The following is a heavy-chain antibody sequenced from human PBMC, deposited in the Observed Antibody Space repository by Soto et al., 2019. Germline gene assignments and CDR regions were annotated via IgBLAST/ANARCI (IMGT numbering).Heavy chain of an antibody. D-gene: IGHD1-1*01. V-gene: IGHV1-69*12. CDR3: ASDNDRPQLGGNYYYIMDV. Sequence: QVQVEQSGAEVKKPGSSVKVSCKASGGTFSTAAISWVRQAPGQGLEWMGGIMPIFRTADYAQKFQGRVNMTADESTTSAYLELRSLRSEDTAVYYCASDNDRPQLGGNYYYIMDVWGQGTKVTVSS. CDR2: IMPIFRTA. J-gene: IGHJ6*02. CDR1: GGTFSTAA.